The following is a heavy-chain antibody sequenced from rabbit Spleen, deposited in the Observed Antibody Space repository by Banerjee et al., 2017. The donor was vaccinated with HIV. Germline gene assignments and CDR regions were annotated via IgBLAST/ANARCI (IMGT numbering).Heavy chain of an antibody. Sequence: LEESGGGLVKPGGTLTLTCTVSGFSFSSNWICWVHQAPGKGLEWIACIDTSDGDTDYANWPKGRFTISKASSTTVTLQMTSLTAADTATYFCARDLADVIGWNLHLWGPGTLVTVS. CDR1: GFSFSSNW. CDR2: IDTSDGDT. D-gene: IGHD1-1*01. V-gene: IGHV1S45*01. CDR3: ARDLADVIGWNLHL. J-gene: IGHJ4*01.